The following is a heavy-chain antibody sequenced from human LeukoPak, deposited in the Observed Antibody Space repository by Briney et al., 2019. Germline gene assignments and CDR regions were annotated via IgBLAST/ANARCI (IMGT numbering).Heavy chain of an antibody. J-gene: IGHJ5*02. D-gene: IGHD3-16*01. Sequence: PSETLSLTCTVPGGSISSYYWSWIRQPPGKGLEWIGYINYSGITNYNPSLKSRVSISVDTSKNQFSLKLSSVTAADTAVYYCARDHVDLGTYGGLGVYGYDRCGQGTLVTVTS. CDR3: ARDHVDLGTYGGLGVYGYDR. CDR2: INYSGIT. CDR1: GGSISSYY. V-gene: IGHV4-59*12.